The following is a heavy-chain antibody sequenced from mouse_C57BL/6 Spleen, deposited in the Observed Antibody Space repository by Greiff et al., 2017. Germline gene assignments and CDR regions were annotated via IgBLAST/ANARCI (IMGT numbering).Heavy chain of an antibody. CDR3: ARIYYYGSRGYFDV. V-gene: IGHV8-8*01. CDR1: GFSLSTFGMG. Sequence: QVTLKESGPGILQPSQTLSLTCSFSGFSLSTFGMGVGWIRQPSGKGLEWLAHIWWDDDKYYNPALKSRPTLSKDTSKNQVFLKIANVDTADTATYYCARIYYYGSRGYFDVWGTGTTVTVSS. J-gene: IGHJ1*03. CDR2: IWWDDDK. D-gene: IGHD1-1*01.